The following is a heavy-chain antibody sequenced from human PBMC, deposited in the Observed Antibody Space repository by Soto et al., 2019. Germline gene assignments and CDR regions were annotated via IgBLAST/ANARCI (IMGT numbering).Heavy chain of an antibody. Sequence: ASVKVSCKASGYTFSDYYLNWVRQAPGQGLEWMGWINPNSGGTDYAQNFQGRVTLTRDTSTSTAYMELSRLRSDDTAVYYCAGCSLIGCDYYYGMDVWGQGTTVTVSS. CDR2: INPNSGGT. CDR1: GYTFSDYY. V-gene: IGHV1-2*02. J-gene: IGHJ6*02. CDR3: AGCSLIGCDYYYGMDV. D-gene: IGHD5-12*01.